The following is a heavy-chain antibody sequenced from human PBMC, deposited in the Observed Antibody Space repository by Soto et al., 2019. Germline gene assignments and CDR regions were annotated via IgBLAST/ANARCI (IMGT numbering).Heavy chain of an antibody. Sequence: PSETLSLTCTVSGGSISSYFWSWIRQPPGKGLEWIGCIYYSGSTNYNPSLKSRVTISVDTSKNQFSLKLSSVTAADTAVYYCARRDYDILSGYHRDAFVIWGQGTMVTVSS. D-gene: IGHD3-9*01. J-gene: IGHJ3*02. CDR2: IYYSGST. CDR3: ARRDYDILSGYHRDAFVI. CDR1: GGSISSYF. V-gene: IGHV4-59*08.